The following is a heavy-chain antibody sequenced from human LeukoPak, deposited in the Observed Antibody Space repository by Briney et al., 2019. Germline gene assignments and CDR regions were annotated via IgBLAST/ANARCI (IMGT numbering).Heavy chain of an antibody. D-gene: IGHD1-26*01. CDR3: ARDRGVGALDY. V-gene: IGHV4-59*01. J-gene: IGHJ4*02. CDR1: GGSISSYY. CDR2: IYYSGST. Sequence: PSETLSLTCSVSGGSISSYYWSWIRQPPGKGLEWIGYIYYSGSTNYNPSLESRVTISVDTSKNQFSLKLSSVTAADTAVYYCARDRGVGALDYWGQGTLVTVSS.